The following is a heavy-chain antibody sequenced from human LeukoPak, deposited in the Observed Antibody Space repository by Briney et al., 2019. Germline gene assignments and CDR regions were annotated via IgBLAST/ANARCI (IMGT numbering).Heavy chain of an antibody. CDR1: GYTFSSYD. J-gene: IGHJ5*02. CDR3: AREKRITMVRVVTSAPNWLDP. Sequence: ASVKVSCKASGYTFSSYDMHWVRQAPGQGLEWMGIINPSGGSTSYAQKFQGRVTMTRDTSTSTVYMELSSLRSEDTAVYYCAREKRITMVRVVTSAPNWLDPWGQGNLVTVSS. CDR2: INPSGGST. D-gene: IGHD3-10*01. V-gene: IGHV1-46*01.